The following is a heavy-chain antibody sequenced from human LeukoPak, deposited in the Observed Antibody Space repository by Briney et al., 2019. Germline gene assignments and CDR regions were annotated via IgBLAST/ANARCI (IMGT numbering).Heavy chain of an antibody. V-gene: IGHV3-23*01. CDR2: ISGSGGNI. CDR3: AKVRRGEQPGTYYYYMDV. CDR1: GFTFSSYA. D-gene: IGHD3-10*01. J-gene: IGHJ6*03. Sequence: PGGSLRLSCAASGFTFSSYAMNWVRQAPGKGLEWVSAISGSGGNIYYAASVKGRFTISRDNSKNTLYLHMNSLRAEDTAVYYCAKVRRGEQPGTYYYYMDVWGKGTTVTVSS.